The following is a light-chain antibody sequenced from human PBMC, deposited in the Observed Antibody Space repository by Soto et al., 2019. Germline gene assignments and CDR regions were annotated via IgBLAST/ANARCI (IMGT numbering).Light chain of an antibody. V-gene: IGLV2-8*01. CDR2: EVS. CDR3: SSYAGSNNLVV. CDR1: SSDVGGYNY. J-gene: IGLJ2*01. Sequence: QSALTQPPSASGSPGQSVTISCTGTSSDVGGYNYVSWYQQHPGKAPKLMIYEVSKRPSVVPDRFSGSKSGNTASLTVSGLQAEDEADYYCSSYAGSNNLVVFGGGSKLTV.